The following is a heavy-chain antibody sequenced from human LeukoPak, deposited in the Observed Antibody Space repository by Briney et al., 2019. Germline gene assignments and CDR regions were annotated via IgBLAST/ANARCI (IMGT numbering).Heavy chain of an antibody. D-gene: IGHD5-12*01. V-gene: IGHV1-69*04. J-gene: IGHJ4*02. CDR3: ASLYSGYDSFFDY. Sequence: SVKVSCKASGYTFTSYGISWVRQAPGQGLEWMGRIIPILGIANYAQKFQGRVTITADKSTSTAYMELSSLRSEDTAVYYCASLYSGYDSFFDYWGQGTLVTVSS. CDR2: IIPILGIA. CDR1: GYTFTSYG.